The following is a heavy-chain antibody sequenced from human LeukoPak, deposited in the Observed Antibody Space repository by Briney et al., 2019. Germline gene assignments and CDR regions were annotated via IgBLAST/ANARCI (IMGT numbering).Heavy chain of an antibody. CDR3: AREYRGGSPIDY. CDR1: GFTFSDYS. D-gene: IGHD3-10*01. V-gene: IGHV3-48*02. J-gene: IGHJ4*02. CDR2: ISGSGRTI. Sequence: GGSLRLSCAASGFTFSDYSMNWVRQAPGKGLEWVPYISGSGRTIYYADSVKGRFTISRDNAKNSLYLQMNSLRDDDTAVYYCAREYRGGSPIDYWGQGTLVTVSS.